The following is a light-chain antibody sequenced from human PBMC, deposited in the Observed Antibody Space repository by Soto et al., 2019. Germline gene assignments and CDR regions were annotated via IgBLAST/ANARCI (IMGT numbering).Light chain of an antibody. Sequence: DIKLTQSPSTLSASVRDRDTKTRRASKKINNWLAWYQQKPGKASKVLIYDASSLENGVPSRFSGSGSGTEFTLTISSLQPDDFATYYCQQYDGNFGPGTKVDIK. CDR1: KKINNW. J-gene: IGKJ3*01. CDR3: QQYDGN. CDR2: DAS. V-gene: IGKV1-5*01.